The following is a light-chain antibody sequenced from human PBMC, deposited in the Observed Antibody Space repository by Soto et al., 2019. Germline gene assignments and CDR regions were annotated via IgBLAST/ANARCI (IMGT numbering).Light chain of an antibody. V-gene: IGKV3-20*01. CDR1: QSVSSSY. J-gene: IGKJ3*01. CDR2: GAS. Sequence: EIVLTQSPGTLSLSPGERATLSCMASQSVSSSYLAWYQQKPGQAPRLLIYGASSRATGIPDRFSGSGSGTDFTLTIGRLEPEDFAVYYCQQYGSSLLFTFGPGTKVDIK. CDR3: QQYGSSLLFT.